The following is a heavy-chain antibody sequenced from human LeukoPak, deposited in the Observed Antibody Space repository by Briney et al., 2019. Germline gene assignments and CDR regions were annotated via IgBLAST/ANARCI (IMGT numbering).Heavy chain of an antibody. CDR1: GFTFSSYA. D-gene: IGHD3-10*01. CDR2: ISYDGSNK. CDR3: AREWTTMVRGTPPDY. J-gene: IGHJ4*02. V-gene: IGHV3-30*04. Sequence: GGSLRLSCAASGFTFSSYAMHWVRQAPGKGLEWVAVISYDGSNKYYADSVKGRFTISRDNSKNTLYLQMNGLRAEDTAVYYCAREWTTMVRGTPPDYWGQGTLVTVSS.